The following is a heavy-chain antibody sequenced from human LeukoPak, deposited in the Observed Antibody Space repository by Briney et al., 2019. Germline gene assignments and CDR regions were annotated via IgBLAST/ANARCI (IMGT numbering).Heavy chain of an antibody. Sequence: SETLSLTCAVYGGSFSGYYWSWIRQPPGKGLEWIGEINHSGSTNYNPSLKSRVTISVDTSKNQFSLKLSSVTAADTAVYYCARHPRSSWSFDYWGQGTLVTVSS. D-gene: IGHD6-13*01. CDR3: ARHPRSSWSFDY. CDR2: INHSGST. J-gene: IGHJ4*02. CDR1: GGSFSGYY. V-gene: IGHV4-34*01.